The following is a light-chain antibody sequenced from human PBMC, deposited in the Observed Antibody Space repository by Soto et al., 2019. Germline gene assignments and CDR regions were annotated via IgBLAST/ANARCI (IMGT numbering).Light chain of an antibody. CDR1: SSDVGGYNY. J-gene: IGLJ1*01. CDR3: SSYKSNSTRV. V-gene: IGLV2-14*01. Sequence: QSVLTQPVSVSGSPGQSITISCTGTSSDVGGYNYVSWYQQHPGKAPKLMIYDVSNRPSGVSNRFSGSKSGNTASLTISGLQAEDEADYYCSSYKSNSTRVFGTGTKVTVL. CDR2: DVS.